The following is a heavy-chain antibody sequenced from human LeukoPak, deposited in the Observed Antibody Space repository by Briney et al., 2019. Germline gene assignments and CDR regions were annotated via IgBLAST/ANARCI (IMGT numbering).Heavy chain of an antibody. CDR1: GFTFSSYA. Sequence: GGSLRLSCAASGFTFSSYAMSWVRQAPGKGPEWVSAISGSGGSTYYADSVKGRFTISRDNSKNTLYLQMNSLRAEDTAVYYCAKDTAMEDYFDYWGQGTLVTVSS. CDR2: ISGSGGST. J-gene: IGHJ4*02. D-gene: IGHD5-18*01. V-gene: IGHV3-23*01. CDR3: AKDTAMEDYFDY.